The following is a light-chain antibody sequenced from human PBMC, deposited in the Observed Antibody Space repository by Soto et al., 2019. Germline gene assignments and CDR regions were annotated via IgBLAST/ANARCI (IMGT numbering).Light chain of an antibody. CDR3: AAWDDSLNGVV. Sequence: QSVLTQPPSASGTPGQRVTISCSGSSSNIGSNTVNWYQQLPGTAPKLLIYSNNQRPSGVPDRFSGSKSGTSASLAISGLQSEDEADYYCAAWDDSLNGVVFGGGTKHTV. CDR2: SNN. CDR1: SSNIGSNT. J-gene: IGLJ2*01. V-gene: IGLV1-44*01.